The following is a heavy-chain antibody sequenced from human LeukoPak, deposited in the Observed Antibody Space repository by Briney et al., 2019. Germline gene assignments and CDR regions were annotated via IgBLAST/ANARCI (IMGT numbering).Heavy chain of an antibody. D-gene: IGHD3-10*01. CDR3: ARGGGVWDY. CDR2: INPSGGST. Sequence: ASVKVSCKASGYTFTTYYVHWVRQAPGQGLEWMGIINPSGGSTTYAQKFQGRVTVTRDTSTSTAYMELRSLRSDDTAVYYCARGGGVWDYWGQGTLVTVSS. J-gene: IGHJ4*02. CDR1: GYTFTTYY. V-gene: IGHV1-46*01.